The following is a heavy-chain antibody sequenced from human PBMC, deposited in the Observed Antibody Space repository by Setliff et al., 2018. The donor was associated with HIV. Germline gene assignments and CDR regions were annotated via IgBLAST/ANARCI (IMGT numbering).Heavy chain of an antibody. V-gene: IGHV3-7*01. Sequence: GGSLRLSCAASGFIFSNSWMTWVRQAPGKGLEWVANIKGDGSEQYYVASVKGRFTISRDSSKNTLYLQMNSLRAEDTAVYLCAKDRGSSYSSGSDCWGQGTLVTVSS. J-gene: IGHJ4*02. D-gene: IGHD6-19*01. CDR2: IKGDGSEQ. CDR1: GFIFSNSW. CDR3: AKDRGSSYSSGSDC.